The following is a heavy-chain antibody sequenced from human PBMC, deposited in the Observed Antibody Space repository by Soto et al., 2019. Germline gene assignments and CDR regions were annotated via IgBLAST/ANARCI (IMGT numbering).Heavy chain of an antibody. V-gene: IGHV3-30-3*01. J-gene: IGHJ6*02. CDR1: GFDFYNYS. CDR2: MSMDGTQK. CDR3: ARDRVPYVYFYYGMDV. Sequence: QVRLVESGGGVVQPGGSLRLSCAASGFDFYNYSMHWVRQAPGKGLEWVAIMSMDGTQKYYTDSVKGRFTISRDNSKSMCFLQMSSLRPEDTAVYFCARDRVPYVYFYYGMDVWGQGTTVTVSS. D-gene: IGHD3-10*02.